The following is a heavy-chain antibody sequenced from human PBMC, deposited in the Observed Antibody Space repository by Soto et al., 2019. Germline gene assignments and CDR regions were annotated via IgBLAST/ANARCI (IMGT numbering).Heavy chain of an antibody. J-gene: IGHJ4*02. CDR1: GGSISSYY. D-gene: IGHD3-16*01. Sequence: SETLSLTCTVSGGSISSYYWSWIRQPPGKGLEWSGYIYYSGSTNYNPSLTSRVTISVDTSKNQFSLKLSSVTAADTAVYYCARGDWAGNFDYWGQGTLVTVSS. V-gene: IGHV4-59*01. CDR2: IYYSGST. CDR3: ARGDWAGNFDY.